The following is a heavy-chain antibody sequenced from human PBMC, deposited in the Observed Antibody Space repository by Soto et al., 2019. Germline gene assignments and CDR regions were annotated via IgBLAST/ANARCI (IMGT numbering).Heavy chain of an antibody. CDR1: GFTFSSYG. Sequence: EVQLLESGGGLVQPGGSLRLSCAASGFTFSSYGMTWVRQAPGKGLEWVSTISGSGASTYYADSVKGQFTISRDNSKNTLYLQMNSLRAEDTAVYYCAKGLYSGSYFDYWGQGTLVTVSS. V-gene: IGHV3-23*01. CDR2: ISGSGAST. J-gene: IGHJ4*02. CDR3: AKGLYSGSYFDY. D-gene: IGHD1-26*01.